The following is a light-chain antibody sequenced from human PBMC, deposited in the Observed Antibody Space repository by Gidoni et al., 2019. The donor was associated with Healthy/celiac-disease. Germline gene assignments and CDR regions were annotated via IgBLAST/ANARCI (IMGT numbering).Light chain of an antibody. CDR1: SSDVGSYNL. J-gene: IGLJ3*02. Sequence: CSLPEPASVSGSAGQSIPISCTGTSSDVGSYNLVSWYQQHPGKAPKLMIYEVSKRPSGVSNPFSRSKSGNTASLTISGLQAEDEADYYCCSYAGSSTFDWVFGGGTKLPVL. CDR2: EVS. CDR3: CSYAGSSTFDWV. V-gene: IGLV2-23*02.